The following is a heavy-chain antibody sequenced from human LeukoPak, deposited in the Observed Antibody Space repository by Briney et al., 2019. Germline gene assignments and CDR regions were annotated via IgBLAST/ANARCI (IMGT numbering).Heavy chain of an antibody. CDR1: GFTFSSYA. D-gene: IGHD3-10*01. V-gene: IGHV3-30-3*01. J-gene: IGHJ4*02. CDR3: ARDVVRYGRYVPGDY. CDR2: ISYDGSNK. Sequence: GGSLRLFCAASGFTFSSYAMHWVRQAPGKGLEWVAVISYDGSNKYYADSVKGRFTISRDNSKNTLYLQMNSLRAEDTAVYYCARDVVRYGRYVPGDYWGQGTLVTVSS.